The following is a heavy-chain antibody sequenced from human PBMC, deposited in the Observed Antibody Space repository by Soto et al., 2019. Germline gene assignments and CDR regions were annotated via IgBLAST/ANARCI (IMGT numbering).Heavy chain of an antibody. J-gene: IGHJ4*02. Sequence: EVQLLESGGGLVQPVGSLRLSCAVSGFTFSNYAMTWVRQAPGKGLEWVSLMSGNGGRIVYADSVKGRFTISRDNSKSTLYLQMNSLRLEETAVYYCVKDPVSGGSGGAWFDYWGQGTLVTVSS. D-gene: IGHD2-21*02. CDR1: GFTFSNYA. CDR3: VKDPVSGGSGGAWFDY. V-gene: IGHV3-23*01. CDR2: MSGNGGRI.